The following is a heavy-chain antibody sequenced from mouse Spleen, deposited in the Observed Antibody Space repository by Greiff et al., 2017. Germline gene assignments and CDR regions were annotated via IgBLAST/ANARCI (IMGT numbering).Heavy chain of an antibody. J-gene: IGHJ1*01. D-gene: IGHD2-4*01. CDR2: ISSGGSYT. CDR3: ARGEGDYDWYFDV. V-gene: IGHV5-9-1*01. Sequence: EVKLVESGGGLVKPGGSLKLSCAASGFTFSSYAMSWVRQTPEKRLEWVATISSGGSYTYYPDSVKGRFTISRDNAKNTLYLQMSSLRSEDTAMYYCARGEGDYDWYFDVWGAGTTVTVSS. CDR1: GFTFSSYA.